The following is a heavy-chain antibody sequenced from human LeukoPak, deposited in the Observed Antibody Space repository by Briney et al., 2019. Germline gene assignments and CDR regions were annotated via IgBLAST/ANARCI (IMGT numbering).Heavy chain of an antibody. CDR1: GGSISSYY. Sequence: SETLSPTCTVSGGSISSYYWSWIRQPAGKGLEWIGRIYTSGSTNYNPSLKSRVTMSVDTSKNQFSLKLSSVTAADTAVYYCARESITIFGVVTFDYWGQGTLVTVSS. CDR2: IYTSGST. D-gene: IGHD3-3*01. J-gene: IGHJ4*02. CDR3: ARESITIFGVVTFDY. V-gene: IGHV4-4*07.